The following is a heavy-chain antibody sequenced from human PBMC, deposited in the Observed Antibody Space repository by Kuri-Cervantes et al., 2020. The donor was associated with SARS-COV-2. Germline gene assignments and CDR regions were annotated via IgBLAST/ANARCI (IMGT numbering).Heavy chain of an antibody. V-gene: IGHV4-59*08. D-gene: IGHD2-2*01. Sequence: GSLRLSCTVSGGSISSHYWSWIRQPPGKGLEWIGYIYYSGSTNYNPSLKSRVTISVDTSKNQFSLKLSSVTAADTAVYYCARRGCSSTSCRAFDPWGQGTLVTVSS. J-gene: IGHJ5*02. CDR1: GGSISSHY. CDR3: ARRGCSSTSCRAFDP. CDR2: IYYSGST.